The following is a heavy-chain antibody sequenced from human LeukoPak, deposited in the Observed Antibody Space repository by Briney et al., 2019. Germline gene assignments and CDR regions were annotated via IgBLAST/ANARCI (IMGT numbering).Heavy chain of an antibody. CDR1: GGSIGSISHY. Sequence: SETLSLACTVSGGSIGSISHYWGCIRKPPGKGLEWIGTIYYSGNTYYNPSLKSRVPISVDTSKYLFILKLSSVTAADTAVYYCASGSSGSYYPYYFDYWGQGTLVTVSS. J-gene: IGHJ4*02. CDR2: IYYSGNT. CDR3: ASGSSGSYYPYYFDY. V-gene: IGHV4-39*01. D-gene: IGHD1-26*01.